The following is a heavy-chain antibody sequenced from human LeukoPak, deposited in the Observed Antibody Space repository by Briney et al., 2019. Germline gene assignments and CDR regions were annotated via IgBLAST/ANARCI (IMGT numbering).Heavy chain of an antibody. D-gene: IGHD1-26*01. Sequence: GGSLRLSCAASGFTFSSYSMNWVRQAPGKGLEWVSSISSSSSYIYYADSVKGRFTISRDNAKNSLYLQMNSLRAEDTAVYYCARGIVGATNDYWGQGTLATVSS. J-gene: IGHJ4*02. CDR3: ARGIVGATNDY. CDR1: GFTFSSYS. V-gene: IGHV3-21*01. CDR2: ISSSSSYI.